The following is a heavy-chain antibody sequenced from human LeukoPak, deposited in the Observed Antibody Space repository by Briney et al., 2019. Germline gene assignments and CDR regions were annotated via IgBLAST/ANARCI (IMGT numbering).Heavy chain of an antibody. CDR1: GFIFSRYA. D-gene: IGHD1-26*01. Sequence: GGSLRLSCAASGFIFSRYAMSWVRQAPGKGLEWVSAISGGGDGTYYADSVKGRFSISRDNSKNTLYLQMYSLRAEDTAVYYCAKEDGIVEAKELDYWGQGTLVIVSS. J-gene: IGHJ4*02. CDR3: AKEDGIVEAKELDY. CDR2: ISGGGDGT. V-gene: IGHV3-23*01.